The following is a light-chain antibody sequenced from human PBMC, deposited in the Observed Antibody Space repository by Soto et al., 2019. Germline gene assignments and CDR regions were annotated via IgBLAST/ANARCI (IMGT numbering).Light chain of an antibody. CDR3: QQRSNWLSST. CDR1: QSVSSY. V-gene: IGKV3-11*01. J-gene: IGKJ1*01. CDR2: DAS. Sequence: EIVLTQSPATLSLSPGERATLSCRASQSVSSYLAWYQQKPGQAPRLLLYDASNRATGIPARFSGSGSGTDFTLTISSLEPEDFPVYYCQQRSNWLSSTFGQGTKVEIK.